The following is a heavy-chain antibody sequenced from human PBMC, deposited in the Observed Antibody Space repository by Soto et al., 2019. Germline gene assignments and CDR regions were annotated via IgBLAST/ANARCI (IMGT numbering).Heavy chain of an antibody. V-gene: IGHV3-30*18. J-gene: IGHJ4*02. CDR2: ISYDGSNK. CDR3: EKGGRQWLVTSDFNY. CDR1: GFTFSSYG. D-gene: IGHD6-19*01. Sequence: GGSLRLSCAASGFTFSSYGMHWVRQGPGKGLEWVAVISYDGSNKYYADSVKGRFTISRDNSKNTVSLEMTSLRAEDTAVYYCEKGGRQWLVTSDFNYWGQGALVTVSS.